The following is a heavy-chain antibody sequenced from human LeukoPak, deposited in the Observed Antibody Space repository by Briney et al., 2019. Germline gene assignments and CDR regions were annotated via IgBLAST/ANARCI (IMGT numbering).Heavy chain of an antibody. CDR3: ARDAAKGLYTIVRGVVDY. Sequence: PGGSLRLSCVTSGFIFSDYSMNWVRQAPGKGLKRVSTMSTSVNYIYYADSVKGRFTISRDNAKKSLYLQMNSLTAEDTAVYYCARDAAKGLYTIVRGVVDYWGQGALVTVSS. D-gene: IGHD3-10*01. J-gene: IGHJ4*02. CDR1: GFIFSDYS. CDR2: MSTSVNYI. V-gene: IGHV3-21*01.